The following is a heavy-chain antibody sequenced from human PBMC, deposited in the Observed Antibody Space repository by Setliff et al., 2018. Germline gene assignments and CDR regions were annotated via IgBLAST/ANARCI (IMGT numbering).Heavy chain of an antibody. V-gene: IGHV3-23*01. J-gene: IGHJ5*02. Sequence: LSLSCVVSGFTFSSYAMSWVRQAPGKGLEWVSTITGSAARTYYADSVKGRFTISRDNSKNTLYLQMSSLRNDDTAVYYCAKGGQQVAPDGRWFDPWGQGSLVTVSS. CDR3: AKGGQQVAPDGRWFDP. D-gene: IGHD6-13*01. CDR2: ITGSAART. CDR1: GFTFSSYA.